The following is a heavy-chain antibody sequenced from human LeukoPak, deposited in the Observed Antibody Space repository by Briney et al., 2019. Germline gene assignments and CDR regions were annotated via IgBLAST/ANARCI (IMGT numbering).Heavy chain of an antibody. CDR2: ISTYNGNT. J-gene: IGHJ6*03. Sequence: GSSVKVSCKASGYTFTSYGISWVRQAPGQGLEWMGWISTYNGNTNYVQRLQGRVTMTTDTSTSTAYMELRSLRSDDTAVYFCARVKVPAATTFYYYYMDVWGTGTTVTVSS. D-gene: IGHD2-2*01. V-gene: IGHV1-18*01. CDR3: ARVKVPAATTFYYYYMDV. CDR1: GYTFTSYG.